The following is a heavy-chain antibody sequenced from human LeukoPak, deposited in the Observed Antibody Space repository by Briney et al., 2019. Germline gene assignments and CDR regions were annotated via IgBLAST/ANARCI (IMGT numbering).Heavy chain of an antibody. CDR1: GFTFSTYW. D-gene: IGHD3-10*01. CDR3: AKGLRQIWFGELNDAFDI. J-gene: IGHJ3*02. Sequence: GGSLRLSCAASGFTFSTYWMSWVRQAPGQGLEWVANINQDESEKYYVDSVKGRFTISRDNAKNSLYLQMNSLRAEDTAVYYCAKGLRQIWFGELNDAFDIWGQGTMVHVSS. V-gene: IGHV3-7*01. CDR2: INQDESEK.